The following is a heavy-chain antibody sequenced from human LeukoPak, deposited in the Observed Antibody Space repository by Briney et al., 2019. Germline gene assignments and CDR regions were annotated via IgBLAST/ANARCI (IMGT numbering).Heavy chain of an antibody. CDR1: GFTFSSYG. V-gene: IGHV3-30*02. J-gene: IGHJ6*03. CDR3: AKEGSQAVAGKAYYYYYMDV. D-gene: IGHD6-19*01. CDR2: IWYGGSNK. Sequence: GGSLRLSCAASGFTFSSYGMHWVRQAPGKGLEWVAVIWYGGSNKYYADSVKGRFTISRDDSKNTLYLQMNSLRAEDTAVYYCAKEGSQAVAGKAYYYYYMDVWGKGTTVTVSS.